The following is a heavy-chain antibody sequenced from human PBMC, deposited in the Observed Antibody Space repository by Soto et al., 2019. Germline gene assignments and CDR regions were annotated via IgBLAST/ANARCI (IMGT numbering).Heavy chain of an antibody. CDR1: GFTFTSSA. Sequence: SVKVSCKASGFTFTSSAVQWVRQARGQRLEWIGWIVVGSGNTNYAQKFQERVTIARDMSTSTAYMELSSLRSEDTAVYYCAADLYYYDSSGYYPPHHFDYWGQGTLVTVSS. CDR3: AADLYYYDSSGYYPPHHFDY. CDR2: IVVGSGNT. V-gene: IGHV1-58*01. J-gene: IGHJ4*02. D-gene: IGHD3-22*01.